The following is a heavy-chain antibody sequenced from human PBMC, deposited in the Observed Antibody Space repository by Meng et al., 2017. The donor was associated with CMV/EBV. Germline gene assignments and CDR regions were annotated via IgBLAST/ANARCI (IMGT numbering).Heavy chain of an antibody. CDR3: ARAHAYSYGSLYYFDY. D-gene: IGHD5-18*01. CDR1: GFTFSSYW. J-gene: IGHJ4*02. CDR2: IKQDGSEK. Sequence: SGFTFSSYWMSWVRQAPGKGLEWVANIKQDGSEKYYVDSVKGRFTISRDNAKNSLYLQMNSLRAEDTAVYYCARAHAYSYGSLYYFDYWGQGSLVTVSS. V-gene: IGHV3-7*03.